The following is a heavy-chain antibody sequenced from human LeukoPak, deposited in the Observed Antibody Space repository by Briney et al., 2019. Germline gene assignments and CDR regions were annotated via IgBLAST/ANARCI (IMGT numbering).Heavy chain of an antibody. D-gene: IGHD3-10*01. CDR2: IIPIFGTA. J-gene: IGHJ5*02. CDR1: GGTFSSYA. CDR3: ARESHGSGSYPLPFDP. V-gene: IGHV1-69*13. Sequence: SVKVSCKASGGTFSSYAISWVRQAPGQGLEWMGGIIPIFGTANYAQKFQGRVTITADESTSTAYMELSSLRSEDAAVYYCARESHGSGSYPLPFDPWGQGTLVTVSS.